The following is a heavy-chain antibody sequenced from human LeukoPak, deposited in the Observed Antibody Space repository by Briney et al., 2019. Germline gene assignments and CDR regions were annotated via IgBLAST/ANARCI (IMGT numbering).Heavy chain of an antibody. Sequence: SETLSLTCAVYGGSFSGYYWSWIRQPPGKGLEWIGEINHSGSTNYNPSLKSRVTISVDTSKNQFSLKLSSVTAADTAVYYCARVSEYYYDSSAFDIWGQGTMVTVSS. D-gene: IGHD3-22*01. J-gene: IGHJ3*02. CDR1: GGSFSGYY. CDR2: INHSGST. V-gene: IGHV4-34*01. CDR3: ARVSEYYYDSSAFDI.